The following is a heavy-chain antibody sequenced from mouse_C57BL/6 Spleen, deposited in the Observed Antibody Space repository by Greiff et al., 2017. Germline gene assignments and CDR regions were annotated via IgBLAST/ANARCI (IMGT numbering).Heavy chain of an antibody. Sequence: EVQLQQSGPVLVKPGASVKMSCKASGYTFTDYYMNWVKQSHGKSLEWIGVINPYNGGTSYNQKFKGKATLTVDKSSSTAYMELNSLTSEDSAVYYCARQEYGNYAMDYWGQGTSVTVSS. CDR1: GYTFTDYY. D-gene: IGHD2-10*02. CDR3: ARQEYGNYAMDY. CDR2: INPYNGGT. V-gene: IGHV1-19*01. J-gene: IGHJ4*01.